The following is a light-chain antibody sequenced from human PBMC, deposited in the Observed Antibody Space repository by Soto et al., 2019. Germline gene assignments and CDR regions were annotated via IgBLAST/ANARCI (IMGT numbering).Light chain of an antibody. CDR2: AAS. CDR3: LQDYNYPRT. Sequence: AIQMTQSPSSLSASVGARVTITCRASQGIRNDLNWYQQKPGKAPKLLIYAASSLQSGVPSKFSGSGSGTDFTLTICSLQPEDFATYYCLQDYNYPRTFGQGTKVEIK. J-gene: IGKJ1*01. CDR1: QGIRND. V-gene: IGKV1-6*01.